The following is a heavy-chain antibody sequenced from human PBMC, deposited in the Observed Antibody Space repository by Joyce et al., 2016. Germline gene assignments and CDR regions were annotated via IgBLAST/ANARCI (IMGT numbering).Heavy chain of an antibody. CDR3: ARGITIVGVITQGYFDY. Sequence: QVQLQESGPGLVKPSQTLSLTCTVSGCSINSGAYYWSWIRQLPGKGLEWIGYMYYSGSADYNPSLKSRVTISLDTSKNQFSLKLSSVTAADTAVYYCARGITIVGVITQGYFDYWGQGTLVAVSS. V-gene: IGHV4-31*03. D-gene: IGHD3-3*01. J-gene: IGHJ4*02. CDR2: MYYSGSA. CDR1: GCSINSGAYY.